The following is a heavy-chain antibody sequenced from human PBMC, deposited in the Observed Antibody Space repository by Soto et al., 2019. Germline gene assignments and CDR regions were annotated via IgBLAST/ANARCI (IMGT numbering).Heavy chain of an antibody. CDR3: ARQRPEDYYYYYGMDV. V-gene: IGHV5-51*01. J-gene: IGHJ6*02. CDR1: GYSFTSYW. D-gene: IGHD6-6*01. CDR2: IYPGDSDT. Sequence: ESLKISCKGSGYSFTSYWIGWVRQMPGKGLEWMGIIYPGDSDTRYSPSFQGQVTISADKSISTAYLQWSSLKASDTAMYYCARQRPEDYYYYYGMDVWGQGTTVTVSS.